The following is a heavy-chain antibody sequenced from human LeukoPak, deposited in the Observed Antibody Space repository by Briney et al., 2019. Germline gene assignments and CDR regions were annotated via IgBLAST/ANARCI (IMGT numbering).Heavy chain of an antibody. J-gene: IGHJ4*02. Sequence: NSSETLSLTCTVSGGSISSYYWSWIRQPPGKGLEWIGYIYYSGSTNYNPSLKSRVTISVDTSKNQFSLKLSSVTAADTAVYYCARSGYGDGTFDYWGQGTLVTVSS. V-gene: IGHV4-59*01. CDR3: ARSGYGDGTFDY. CDR2: IYYSGST. CDR1: GGSISSYY. D-gene: IGHD4-17*01.